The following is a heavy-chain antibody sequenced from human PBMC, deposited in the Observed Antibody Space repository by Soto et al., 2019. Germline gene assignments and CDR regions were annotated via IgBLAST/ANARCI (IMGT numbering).Heavy chain of an antibody. CDR2: ISAHNDDT. D-gene: IGHD3-10*01. J-gene: IGHJ4*02. Sequence: ASVKVSCKAAGYMFTSYGISWLRQAPGQGLEWMGWISAHNDDTNYAQNLQGRVAMTTDRSTSTAYMELRSLRSDDTAVYYRAREPHGSGSFYRVWGQGSLVTAPQ. V-gene: IGHV1-18*04. CDR3: AREPHGSGSFYRV. CDR1: GYMFTSYG.